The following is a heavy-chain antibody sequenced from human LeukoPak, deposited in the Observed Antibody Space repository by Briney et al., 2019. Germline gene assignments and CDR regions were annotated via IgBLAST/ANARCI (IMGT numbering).Heavy chain of an antibody. Sequence: PGGPLRLSCAASGFTFSDYYMSWIRQAPGKGLEWVSYISSSGSTIYYADSVKGRFTISRDNAKNSLYLQMNSLRAEDTAVYYCARDYYDILTGYYNWFDPWGQGTLVTVSS. CDR1: GFTFSDYY. CDR2: ISSSGSTI. J-gene: IGHJ5*02. D-gene: IGHD3-9*01. V-gene: IGHV3-11*01. CDR3: ARDYYDILTGYYNWFDP.